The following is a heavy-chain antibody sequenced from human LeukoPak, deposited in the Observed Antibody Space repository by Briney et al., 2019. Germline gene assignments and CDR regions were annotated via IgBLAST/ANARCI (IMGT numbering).Heavy chain of an antibody. D-gene: IGHD5-12*01. CDR2: INPSGGST. CDR3: ARRDSGYDYYYYSMDV. Sequence: GASVKVSCKASGYTFTSYYMHWVRQAPGQGLEWMGIINPSGGSTSYAQKFQGRVTMTRDTSTGTVYMELSSLRSEDTAVYYCARRDSGYDYYYYSMDVWGQGTTVTVSS. V-gene: IGHV1-46*01. J-gene: IGHJ6*02. CDR1: GYTFTSYY.